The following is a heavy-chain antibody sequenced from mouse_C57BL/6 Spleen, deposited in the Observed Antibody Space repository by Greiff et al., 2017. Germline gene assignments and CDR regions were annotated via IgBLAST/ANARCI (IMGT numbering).Heavy chain of an antibody. CDR3: ARDYYGSSSFAD. Sequence: QVQLQQSGAELVRPGASVTLSCKASGYTFTDYYINWVKQRPGQGLEWIARIYPGSGNTYYNEKFKGKATLTAEKSSSTAYMQLSSLTSEDSAVYVCARDYYGSSSFADGGQGTLVTVSA. J-gene: IGHJ3*01. CDR1: GYTFTDYY. CDR2: IYPGSGNT. D-gene: IGHD1-1*01. V-gene: IGHV1-76*01.